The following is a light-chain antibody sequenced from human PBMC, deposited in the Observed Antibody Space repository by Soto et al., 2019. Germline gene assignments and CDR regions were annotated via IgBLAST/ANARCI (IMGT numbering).Light chain of an antibody. J-gene: IGKJ2*01. CDR2: GAS. CDR3: QQYGGSPLYT. V-gene: IGKV3-20*01. CDR1: QSVSSSY. Sequence: EIVLTQSPGTLSLSPGERATLSCRASQSVSSSYLAWYQKKPGQGPRLLIYGASSRATGIPDRFSGSGSGTDFTLTISRLEPEDFAVYYCQQYGGSPLYTFGQGTKLEIK.